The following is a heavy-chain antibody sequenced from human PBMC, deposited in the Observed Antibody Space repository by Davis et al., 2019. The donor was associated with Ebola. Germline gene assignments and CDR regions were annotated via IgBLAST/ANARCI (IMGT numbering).Heavy chain of an antibody. J-gene: IGHJ6*02. CDR3: AKGGLWGYGMDV. CDR2: LSGSGGST. Sequence: SCAASGFTFSSYAMSWVRQAPGKGLEWVSGLSGSGGSTYYADSVKGRFTISRDNSKNTQYLQMNSLRAEDTAVYYCAKGGLWGYGMDVWGQGTTVTVSS. CDR1: GFTFSSYA. V-gene: IGHV3-23*01. D-gene: IGHD4/OR15-4a*01.